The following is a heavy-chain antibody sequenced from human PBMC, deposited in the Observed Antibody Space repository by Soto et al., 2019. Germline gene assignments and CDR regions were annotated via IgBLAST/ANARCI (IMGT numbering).Heavy chain of an antibody. Sequence: SETLSLTCTVSGGSIISYYWSWIRQPPRKGLEWIGYIYYSGSTNYNPSLKSRVTISVDTSKNQFSLKLSSVTAADTAVYYCARSSGNPYRFDYWGQGTLVTVSS. D-gene: IGHD2-15*01. CDR2: IYYSGST. V-gene: IGHV4-59*01. CDR1: GGSIISYY. J-gene: IGHJ4*02. CDR3: ARSSGNPYRFDY.